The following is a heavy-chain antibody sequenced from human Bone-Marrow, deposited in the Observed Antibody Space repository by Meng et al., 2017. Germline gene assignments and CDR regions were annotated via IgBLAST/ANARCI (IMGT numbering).Heavy chain of an antibody. V-gene: IGHV3-7*01. CDR1: GFTFSSYW. CDR3: ARDAIAVAGTGGLGYYCYGMDV. Sequence: GESLKISCAASGFTFSSYWMSWVRQAPGKGLEWVANIKQDGSEKYYVDSVKGRFTISRDNAKNSLYLQMNSLRAEDTAVYYCARDAIAVAGTGGLGYYCYGMDVWGQGTTVTVSS. J-gene: IGHJ6*02. CDR2: IKQDGSEK. D-gene: IGHD6-19*01.